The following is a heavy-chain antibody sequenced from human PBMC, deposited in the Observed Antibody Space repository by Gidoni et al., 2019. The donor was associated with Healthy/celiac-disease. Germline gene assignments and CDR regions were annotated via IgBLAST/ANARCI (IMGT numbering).Heavy chain of an antibody. V-gene: IGHV3-23*01. D-gene: IGHD3-22*01. CDR3: AKMKITMIVVVITQPFDY. CDR1: GFTFSSYA. CDR2: ISGSGGST. J-gene: IGHJ4*02. Sequence: EVQLLESGGGLVQPGGSLRLPCPASGFTFSSYAMSWVRQAPGKGLEWVSAISGSGGSTYYADSVKGRFTISRDNSKNTLYLQMNSLRAEDTAVYYCAKMKITMIVVVITQPFDYWGQGTLVTVSS.